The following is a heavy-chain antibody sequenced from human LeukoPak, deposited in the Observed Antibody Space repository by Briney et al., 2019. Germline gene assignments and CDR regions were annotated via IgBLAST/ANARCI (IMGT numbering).Heavy chain of an antibody. D-gene: IGHD6-13*01. J-gene: IGHJ4*02. CDR1: GFTFSDYY. CDR3: ARLGSIAAAGTPDY. CDR2: ISGTSSYT. V-gene: IGHV3-11*06. Sequence: GGSLRLSCAASGFTFSDYYMSWIRHAQGKGLEWVSYISGTSSYTTYADSVKGRFTISRDNAKNSLYLQMNSLRGEDTAVYYCARLGSIAAAGTPDYWGQGTLVTVSS.